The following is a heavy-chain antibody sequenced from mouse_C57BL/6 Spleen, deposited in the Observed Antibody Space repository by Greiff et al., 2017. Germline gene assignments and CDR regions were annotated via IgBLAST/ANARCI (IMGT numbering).Heavy chain of an antibody. Sequence: EVKLMESGEGLVKPGGSPKLSCAASGFTFSSYAMSWVRQTPEKRLEWVAYISSGGDYIYYADTVKGRFTISRDNARNTLYLQMSSLKSEDTAMYYCTREGIYYDYGFFAYGGQGTLVTVSA. CDR2: ISSGGDYI. CDR1: GFTFSSYA. D-gene: IGHD2-4*01. J-gene: IGHJ3*01. V-gene: IGHV5-9-1*02. CDR3: TREGIYYDYGFFAY.